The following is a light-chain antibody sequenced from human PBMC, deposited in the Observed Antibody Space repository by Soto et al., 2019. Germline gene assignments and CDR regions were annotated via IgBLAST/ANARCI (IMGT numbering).Light chain of an antibody. V-gene: IGLV2-14*01. J-gene: IGLJ1*01. Sequence: LTQPVSVSGSPGQSITISCTGTSSDVGGYDYVSWYQQHPGKAPKLMIYEVSNRPSGVSNRFSGSKSGNTASLTISGLQAEDEADYYCSSYTSRITRVFGTGTKVTVL. CDR1: SSDVGGYDY. CDR2: EVS. CDR3: SSYTSRITRV.